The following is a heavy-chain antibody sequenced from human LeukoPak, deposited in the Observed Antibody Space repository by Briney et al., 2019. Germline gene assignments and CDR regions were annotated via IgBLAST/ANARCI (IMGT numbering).Heavy chain of an antibody. Sequence: PSETLSLTCTVSGAFISSSSYYWGWIRQAPGKGLEWIGEIYYSGRDYNNPSLKSRVTLSIDTSKNQFSLDLTSVTAADTAVYYCARSTGTLYYYYYYMDVWGKGTTVTVSS. J-gene: IGHJ6*03. D-gene: IGHD1-1*01. CDR2: IYYSGRD. V-gene: IGHV4-39*01. CDR3: ARSTGTLYYYYYYMDV. CDR1: GAFISSSSYY.